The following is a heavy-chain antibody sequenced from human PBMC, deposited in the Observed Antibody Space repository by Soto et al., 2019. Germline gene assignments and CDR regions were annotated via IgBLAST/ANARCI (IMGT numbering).Heavy chain of an antibody. V-gene: IGHV3-15*01. CDR1: GFIFSDSA. CDR2: IKSKTDGRTT. Sequence: GGSLRLSCAASGFIFSDSAVHWVRQGYGKGLEWVGRIKSKTDGRTTDYAAPVKSRFTISSDDSKNTLYQQMNSLNTEDPAVNYCTKDVVYYDSRPLGYYCMDVWGQGTTVTVSS. D-gene: IGHD3-22*01. J-gene: IGHJ6*02. CDR3: TKDVVYYDSRPLGYYCMDV.